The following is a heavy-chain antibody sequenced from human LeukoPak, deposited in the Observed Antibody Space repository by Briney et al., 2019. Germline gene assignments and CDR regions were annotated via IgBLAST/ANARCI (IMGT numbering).Heavy chain of an antibody. D-gene: IGHD3-9*01. V-gene: IGHV3-74*03. CDR2: IRPEGTTT. CDR1: GFTFSTYW. CDR3: ARDLDWILFDY. Sequence: GGSLRLSCAASGFTFSTYWMHWVRHAPGKGLVWVSRIRPEGTTTAYADSVKGRFTISRDNAKNTLFLQMNSLSAEDTAVYYCARDLDWILFDYWGQGTLVTVSS. J-gene: IGHJ4*02.